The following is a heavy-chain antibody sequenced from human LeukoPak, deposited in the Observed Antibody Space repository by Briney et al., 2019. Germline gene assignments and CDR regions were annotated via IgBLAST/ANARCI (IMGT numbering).Heavy chain of an antibody. Sequence: SGPTLVNPTQTLTLTCTFSGFSLSTSGVGVGWIRQPPGKALEWLALIYWNDDKRYSPSLKSRLTITKDTSKNQVVLTMTNMDPVDTATYYCAHSHPYYDLWSGYWGPYCFDYWGQGTLVTVSS. CDR1: GFSLSTSGVG. CDR3: AHSHPYYDLWSGYWGPYCFDY. D-gene: IGHD3-3*01. V-gene: IGHV2-5*01. CDR2: IYWNDDK. J-gene: IGHJ4*02.